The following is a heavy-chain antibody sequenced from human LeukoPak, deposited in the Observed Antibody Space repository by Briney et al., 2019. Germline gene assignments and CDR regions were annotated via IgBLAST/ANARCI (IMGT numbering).Heavy chain of an antibody. CDR1: GFTFINYG. CDR3: ARAPDTSAWGDY. Sequence: ASVKVSCKASGFTFINYGITWARHAPGQGLEWMGWISAYNGNTNYAQKVRGRVTMTTDTSTSTAYMELRSLRSDDAAVYYCARAPDTSAWGDYWGLGTLVTVSS. J-gene: IGHJ4*02. CDR2: ISAYNGNT. D-gene: IGHD6-19*01. V-gene: IGHV1-18*01.